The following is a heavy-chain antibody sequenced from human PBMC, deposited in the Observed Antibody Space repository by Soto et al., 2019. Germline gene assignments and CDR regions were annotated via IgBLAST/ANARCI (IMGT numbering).Heavy chain of an antibody. CDR2: IYTSGST. CDR1: GGSISSYY. V-gene: IGHV4-4*07. D-gene: IGHD2-2*01. J-gene: IGHJ5*02. Sequence: QVQLQESGPGLVKPSETLSLTSTVSGGSISSYYWSWIRQPAGKGLEWIGRIYTSGSTNYNPSLKSRVTMSVDTSKNQFSLKLSSVTAADTAVYYCARGLVVPAATHNWFDPWGQGTLVTVSS. CDR3: ARGLVVPAATHNWFDP.